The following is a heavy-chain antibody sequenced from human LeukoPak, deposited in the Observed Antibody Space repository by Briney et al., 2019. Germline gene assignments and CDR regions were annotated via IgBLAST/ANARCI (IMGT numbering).Heavy chain of an antibody. CDR3: ARDERGPVADPWPREVGGVYYYGMDV. V-gene: IGHV4-34*01. J-gene: IGHJ6*02. CDR2: INHSGST. CDR1: GGSFSGYY. D-gene: IGHD3-16*01. Sequence: PSETLSLTCAVYGGSFSGYYWSLIRQPPGKGLEWIGEINHSGSTNYNPSLKSRVTISVDTSKNQFSLKLSSVTAADTAVYYCARDERGPVADPWPREVGGVYYYGMDVWGQGTTVTVSS.